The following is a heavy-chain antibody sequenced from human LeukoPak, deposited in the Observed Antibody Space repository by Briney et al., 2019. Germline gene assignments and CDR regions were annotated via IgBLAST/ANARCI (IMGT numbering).Heavy chain of an antibody. CDR1: GGTFSSYA. CDR3: ARELWFGELLGFWFDP. D-gene: IGHD3-10*01. V-gene: IGHV1-69*05. Sequence: SVKVSCKASGGTFSSYAISWVRQAPGQGLEWMGRIIPIFGTANYAQKFQGRVTITTDESTSTAYMELSSLRSEDTAVYYCARELWFGELLGFWFDPWGQETLVTVSS. J-gene: IGHJ5*02. CDR2: IIPIFGTA.